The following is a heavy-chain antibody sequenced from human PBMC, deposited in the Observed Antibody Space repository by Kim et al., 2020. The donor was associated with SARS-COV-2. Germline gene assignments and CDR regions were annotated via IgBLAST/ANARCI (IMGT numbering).Heavy chain of an antibody. CDR2: ISAYNGNT. D-gene: IGHD3-3*01. CDR1: GYTFTSYG. V-gene: IGHV1-18*01. Sequence: ASVKVSCKASGYTFTSYGISWVRQAPGQGLEWMGWISAYNGNTNYAQKLQGRVTMTTDTSTSTAYMELRSLRSDDTAVYYCAREGGVGLRFLEWVNYNGMDVWGQGTTVTVSS. J-gene: IGHJ6*02. CDR3: AREGGVGLRFLEWVNYNGMDV.